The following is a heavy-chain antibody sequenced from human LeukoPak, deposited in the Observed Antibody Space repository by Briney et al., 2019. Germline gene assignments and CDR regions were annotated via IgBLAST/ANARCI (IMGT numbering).Heavy chain of an antibody. D-gene: IGHD5-24*01. Sequence: GGSLRHSCAASGFMFSSNWMSWVRLAPGKGLEWVANIKEDGTETYYVDSVKGRFTISRDNAKNSLYLQMNSLRVEDTAVYYCAKEGRSLQTYWGQGTLVTVSS. J-gene: IGHJ4*02. CDR1: GFMFSSNW. V-gene: IGHV3-7*05. CDR2: IKEDGTET. CDR3: AKEGRSLQTY.